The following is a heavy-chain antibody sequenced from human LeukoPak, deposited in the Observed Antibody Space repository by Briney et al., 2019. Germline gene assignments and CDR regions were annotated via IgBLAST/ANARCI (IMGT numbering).Heavy chain of an antibody. D-gene: IGHD3-3*01. V-gene: IGHV1-69*13. CDR3: ALYYGDPYFDY. J-gene: IGHJ4*02. Sequence: ASVKVSCKASGGTFSSYSISWVRQAPGQGLEWMGGIVPIFGTADYAQKFQGRVTITADESTSTAYMELSSLRSEDTAVYYCALYYGDPYFDYWGQGTLVTVSS. CDR1: GGTFSSYS. CDR2: IVPIFGTA.